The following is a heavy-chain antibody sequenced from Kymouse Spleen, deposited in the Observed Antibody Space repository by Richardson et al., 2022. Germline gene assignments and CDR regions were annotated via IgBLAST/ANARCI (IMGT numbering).Heavy chain of an antibody. Sequence: QVQLQESGPGLVKPSETLSLTCTVSGGSVSSGSYYWSWIRQPPGKGLEWIGYIYYSGSTNYNPSLKSRVTISVDTSKNQFSLKLSSVTAADTAVYYCASSGSYLYYYGMDVWGQGTTVTVSS. D-gene: IGHD1-26*01. CDR3: ASSGSYLYYYGMDV. V-gene: IGHV4-61*01. CDR1: GGSVSSGSYY. CDR2: IYYSGST. J-gene: IGHJ6*02.